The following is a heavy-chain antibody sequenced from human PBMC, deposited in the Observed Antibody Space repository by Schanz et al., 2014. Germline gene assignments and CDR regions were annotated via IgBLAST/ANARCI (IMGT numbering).Heavy chain of an antibody. Sequence: QVQVVQSGAEVKKPGASVKVSCKASGGTFSSYTISWVRQAPGQGLEWMGRIIPILGIANYAQKFQGRVTITADRSTSTAYMELSSLRSEDTAVYYCARGYGDSPTDFWGQGTLVTVSS. CDR2: IIPILGIA. CDR1: GGTFSSYT. J-gene: IGHJ4*02. CDR3: ARGYGDSPTDF. V-gene: IGHV1-69*04. D-gene: IGHD4-17*01.